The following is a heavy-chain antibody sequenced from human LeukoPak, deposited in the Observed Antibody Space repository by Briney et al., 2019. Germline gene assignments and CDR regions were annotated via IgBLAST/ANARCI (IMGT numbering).Heavy chain of an antibody. V-gene: IGHV3-23*01. D-gene: IGHD5-12*01. J-gene: IGHJ5*02. CDR1: GFTFSSHA. Sequence: GGSLRLSCAASGFTFSSHAMAWVRQAPGKGLEWVSVISGDGGYTSYGDSVKGRFTISRDDSKNTLYLQMNSLRVEDAAVYYCAQSGYSGYDYPSWGQGTLVTASS. CDR3: AQSGYSGYDYPS. CDR2: ISGDGGYT.